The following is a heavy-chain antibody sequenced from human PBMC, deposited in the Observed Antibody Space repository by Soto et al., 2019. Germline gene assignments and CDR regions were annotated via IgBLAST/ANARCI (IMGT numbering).Heavy chain of an antibody. Sequence: GGSLRLSCAASGFTFSSYAMHWVRQAPGKGLEWVAVISYDGSNKYYADSVKGRFTISRDNSKNTLYLQMNSLRAEDTAVYYCARVPLYYFWSVYPLKSSTSGMDAWGQGTTLPVSS. CDR1: GFTFSSYA. V-gene: IGHV3-30-3*01. CDR3: ARVPLYYFWSVYPLKSSTSGMDA. J-gene: IGHJ6*02. D-gene: IGHD3-3*01. CDR2: ISYDGSNK.